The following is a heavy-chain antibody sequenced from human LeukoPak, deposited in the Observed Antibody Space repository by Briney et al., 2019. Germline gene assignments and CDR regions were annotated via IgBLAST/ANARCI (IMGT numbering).Heavy chain of an antibody. J-gene: IGHJ5*02. D-gene: IGHD2-21*02. CDR3: VREAGYCASVCLKSNWFDP. V-gene: IGHV3-23*01. CDR2: ISNGNT. Sequence: GGSLRLSCAASGFPFSNHAMSWVRQPPGKGLEWVAAISNGNTYYADSVRGRFTISRDDSRNMVYLQMNSLRDEDTALYYCVREAGYCASVCLKSNWFDPWGQGTLVTVSS. CDR1: GFPFSNHA.